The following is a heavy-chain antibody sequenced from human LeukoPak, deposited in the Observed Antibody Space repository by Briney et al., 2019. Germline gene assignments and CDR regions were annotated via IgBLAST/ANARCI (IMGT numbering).Heavy chain of an antibody. J-gene: IGHJ5*02. CDR3: AKDETGYCSSTSCYAPNWFDP. CDR2: IKQDVSEK. V-gene: IGHV3-7*01. Sequence: GGSLRLSSAASGFTFSSYWMSWVCQAPGKGLEWVANIKQDVSEKYYVDSVKGRFTISRDNAKNSLYLQMNSLRAEDTAVYYCAKDETGYCSSTSCYAPNWFDPWGQGTLVTVSS. CDR1: GFTFSSYW. D-gene: IGHD2-2*01.